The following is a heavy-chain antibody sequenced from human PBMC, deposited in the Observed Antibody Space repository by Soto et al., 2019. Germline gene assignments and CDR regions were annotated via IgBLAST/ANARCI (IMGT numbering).Heavy chain of an antibody. Sequence: NPGGSLRLSCVASGFNLSHPWMTWVRQAAGKGLEWVGRIKSKTDGGTADYAAPVKGRATISRDDSKNTVYLQMNSLKTEDTAVYYCTTGIYYDILTGYHNVAYWGQGALLTVSS. J-gene: IGHJ4*02. CDR3: TTGIYYDILTGYHNVAY. V-gene: IGHV3-15*01. D-gene: IGHD3-9*01. CDR2: IKSKTDGGTA. CDR1: GFNLSHPW.